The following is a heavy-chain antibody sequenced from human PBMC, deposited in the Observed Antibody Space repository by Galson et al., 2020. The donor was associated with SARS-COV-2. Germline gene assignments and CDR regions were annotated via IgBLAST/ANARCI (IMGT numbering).Heavy chain of an antibody. J-gene: IGHJ4*02. CDR3: ARPRMAPAGYFDC. D-gene: IGHD6-13*01. V-gene: IGHV4-38-2*01. Sequence: SETLSLTCAVSGFSIGSGFYWGWIRQPPGKGPELIGSIHHDGVTYYSPSLKSRVTMSLDTSKNQFSLNLRSLTAADTAVYYCARPRMAPAGYFDCWGQGALVTVSS. CDR1: GFSIGSGFY. CDR2: IHHDGVT.